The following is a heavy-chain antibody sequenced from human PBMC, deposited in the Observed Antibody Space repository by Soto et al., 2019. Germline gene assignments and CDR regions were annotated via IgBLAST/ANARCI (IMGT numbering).Heavy chain of an antibody. V-gene: IGHV1-18*01. J-gene: IGHJ4*02. CDR3: ARPGRVHLDSYYFDY. CDR2: ISAYNGNT. CDR1: GYTFTSYG. Sequence: ASVKVSCKASGYTFTSYGISWVRQAPGQGLEWMGWISAYNGNTNYAQKLQGRVTMTTDTSTSTAYMELRSLRSDDTAVYYCARPGRVHLDSYYFDYWGQGTLVTVSS. D-gene: IGHD3-9*01.